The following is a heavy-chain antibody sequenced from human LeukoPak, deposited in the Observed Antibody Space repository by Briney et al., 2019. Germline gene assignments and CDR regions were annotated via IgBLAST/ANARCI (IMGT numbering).Heavy chain of an antibody. CDR3: ARIRDGYNSLFDC. D-gene: IGHD5-24*01. CDR2: IYPGDSDT. Sequence: GESLKISCKGFGYSFTSSWIGWVRQLPGKGLEWMGIIYPGDSDTTYSPSFQGLVTMSADKPIRTAYLQWSSLKASDTAMYYCARIRDGYNSLFDCWGQGTLVTVSS. J-gene: IGHJ4*02. V-gene: IGHV5-51*04. CDR1: GYSFTSSW.